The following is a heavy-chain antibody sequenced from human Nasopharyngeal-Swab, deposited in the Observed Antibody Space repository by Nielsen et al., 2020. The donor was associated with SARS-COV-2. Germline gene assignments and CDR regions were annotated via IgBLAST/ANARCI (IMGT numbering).Heavy chain of an antibody. V-gene: IGHV3-48*03. CDR2: ISSSGSTI. J-gene: IGHJ4*02. D-gene: IGHD2-2*01. Sequence: WIRQPPGEGLEWVSYISSSGSTIYYADSVKGRFTISRDNAKNSLYLQMSSLRAEDTAVYYCARASVPAAIGVFGFDYWGQGTLVTVSS. CDR3: ARASVPAAIGVFGFDY.